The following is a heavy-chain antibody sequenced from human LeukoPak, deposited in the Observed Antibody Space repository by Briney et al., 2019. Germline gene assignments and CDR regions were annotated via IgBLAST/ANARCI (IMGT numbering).Heavy chain of an antibody. CDR2: INPSGGST. V-gene: IGHV1-46*01. Sequence: ASVKVSCKASGYTFTSYYMHWVRQAPGQGLEWMGIINPSGGSTSYAQKFQGRVTMTRDTSTSTVYMELSSLRSEDTAVYYCARDRRWAVTARRYFDLWGRGTLVTVSS. D-gene: IGHD2-21*02. CDR3: ARDRRWAVTARRYFDL. CDR1: GYTFTSYY. J-gene: IGHJ2*01.